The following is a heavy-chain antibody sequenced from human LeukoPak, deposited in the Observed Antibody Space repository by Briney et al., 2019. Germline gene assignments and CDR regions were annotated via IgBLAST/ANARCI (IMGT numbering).Heavy chain of an antibody. CDR1: GYSISSGYY. V-gene: IGHV4-38-2*02. J-gene: IGHJ4*02. CDR2: IYHSGST. Sequence: SETLSLTCTVSGYSISSGYYWGWIRQPPGKGLEWIGNIYHSGSTYYNPSLKSRVTISVDTSKNQFSLKLSSVTATDTAVYFCARALGWLRPDYWGQGTLVTVSS. D-gene: IGHD6-19*01. CDR3: ARALGWLRPDY.